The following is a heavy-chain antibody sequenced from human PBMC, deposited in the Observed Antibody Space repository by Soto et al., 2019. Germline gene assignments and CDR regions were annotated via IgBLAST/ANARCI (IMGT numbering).Heavy chain of an antibody. V-gene: IGHV1-69*13. CDR2: IIPIFGTA. J-gene: IGHJ6*01. D-gene: IGHD4-17*01. CDR3: ARDRDYGDYYYYYGMDV. Sequence: SVKVSCKASGGTFSSYAISWVRQAPGQGLEWMGGIIPIFGTANYAQKFQGRVTITADESTSTAYMELSSLRSEDTAVYYCARDRDYGDYYYYYGMDVWGQGTTVTVSS. CDR1: GGTFSSYA.